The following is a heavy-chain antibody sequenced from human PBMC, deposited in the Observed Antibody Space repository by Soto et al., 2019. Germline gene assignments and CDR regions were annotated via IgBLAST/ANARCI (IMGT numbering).Heavy chain of an antibody. V-gene: IGHV3-23*01. CDR1: GFTFSSYA. CDR2: ISGSGGST. Sequence: EVQLLESGGGLVQPGGSLRLSCAASGFTFSSYAMSWVRQAPGKGLEWVSAISGSGGSTYYADSVKGRFTISRDNTKNTLYLQMNSLRAEDTAVYYCAKDSRTRSSLRYFDWLYGWFDPWGQGTLVTVSS. CDR3: AKDSRTRSSLRYFDWLYGWFDP. J-gene: IGHJ5*02. D-gene: IGHD3-9*01.